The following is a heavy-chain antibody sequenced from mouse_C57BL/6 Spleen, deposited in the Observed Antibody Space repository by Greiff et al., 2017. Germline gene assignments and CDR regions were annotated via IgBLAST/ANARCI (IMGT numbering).Heavy chain of an antibody. V-gene: IGHV1-64*01. CDR3: ARGGLYYGSSSWYFDV. CDR2: IHPNSGST. J-gene: IGHJ1*03. Sequence: QVQLKQPGAELVKPGASVKLSCKASGYTFTSYWMNWVKQRPGQGLEWIGMIHPNSGSTNYNEKFKSKATLTVDTSSSTAYMQLSSLTSEDSAVYYGARGGLYYGSSSWYFDVWGTGTTVTVSS. D-gene: IGHD1-1*01. CDR1: GYTFTSYW.